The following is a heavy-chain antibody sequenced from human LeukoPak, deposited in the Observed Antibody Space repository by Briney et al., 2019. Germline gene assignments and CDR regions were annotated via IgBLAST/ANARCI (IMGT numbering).Heavy chain of an antibody. CDR1: GFTFSSHW. V-gene: IGHV3-23*01. D-gene: IGHD1-26*01. Sequence: GGSLRLSCAASGFTFSSHWMSWVRQAPGKGLEWVSAISGSGGSTYYADSVKGRFTISRDNSKNTLYLQMNSLRAEDTAVYYCAIPVHSGSYFDAFDIWGQGTMVTVSS. CDR2: ISGSGGST. CDR3: AIPVHSGSYFDAFDI. J-gene: IGHJ3*02.